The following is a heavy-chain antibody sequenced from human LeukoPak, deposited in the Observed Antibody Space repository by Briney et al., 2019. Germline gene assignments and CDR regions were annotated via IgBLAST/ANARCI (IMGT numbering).Heavy chain of an antibody. Sequence: ASVKVSCKASGHTFTSYGISWVRQAPGQGLEWMGWISAYNGNTNYAQKLQGRVTMTTDTSTSTAYMELRSLRSDDTAVYYCARSPPSGSYPRIFDYWGQGTLVTVSS. CDR2: ISAYNGNT. CDR3: ARSPPSGSYPRIFDY. V-gene: IGHV1-18*01. J-gene: IGHJ4*02. CDR1: GHTFTSYG. D-gene: IGHD1-26*01.